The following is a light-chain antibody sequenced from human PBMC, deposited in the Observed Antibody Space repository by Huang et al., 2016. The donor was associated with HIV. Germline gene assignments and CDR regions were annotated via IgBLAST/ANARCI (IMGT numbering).Light chain of an antibody. CDR2: DAS. CDR3: QQRSNWLT. CDR1: QRVSSY. V-gene: IGKV3-11*01. J-gene: IGKJ4*01. Sequence: ELVLTQSPATLSLSPGERATLSCSASQRVSSYLAWYQQKPGQGPRLLIYDASNRATGIPARFSGSGSGTYFTLTISSLEPEDFAVYYCQQRSNWLTFGGGTKVEIK.